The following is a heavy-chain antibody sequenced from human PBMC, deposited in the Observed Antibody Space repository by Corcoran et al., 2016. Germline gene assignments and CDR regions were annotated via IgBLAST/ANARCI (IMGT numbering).Heavy chain of an antibody. D-gene: IGHD3-22*01. Sequence: QVQLQQSGPGLVKPSQTLSLTCVISGDSVSSSSAAWNWIRQSPSRGLEWQGRTYYRSKWFSDYAVSVESRLTINADTSKNQFSLHLNSVTPEDTAVYYCARAPPVVVANWFDPWCQGTPVTVSS. J-gene: IGHJ5*02. CDR2: TYYRSKWFS. CDR3: ARAPPVVVANWFDP. CDR1: GDSVSSSSAA. V-gene: IGHV6-1*01.